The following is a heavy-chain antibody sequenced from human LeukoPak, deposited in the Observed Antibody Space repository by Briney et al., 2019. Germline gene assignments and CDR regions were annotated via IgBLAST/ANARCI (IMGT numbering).Heavy chain of an antibody. J-gene: IGHJ4*02. CDR3: ARDVGNGDLLFDY. V-gene: IGHV3-20*04. CDR2: INWNGGST. D-gene: IGHD4-17*01. CDR1: GFTFSSYG. Sequence: GGSLRLSCAASGFTFSSYGMSWVRQAPGKGLEWVSGINWNGGSTGYADSVKGRFTISRDNAKNSLYLQMNSLRAEDTALYYCARDVGNGDLLFDYWGQGTLVTVSS.